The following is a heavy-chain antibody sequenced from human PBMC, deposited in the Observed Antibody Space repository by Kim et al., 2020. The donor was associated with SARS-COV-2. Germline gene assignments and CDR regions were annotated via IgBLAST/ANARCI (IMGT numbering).Heavy chain of an antibody. Sequence: SETLSLTCAVYGGSFSGYYWSWIRQPPGKGLEWIGEINHSGSTNYNPSLKSRVTISVDTSKNQFSLKLSSVTAADTAVYYCARGTTVTRLYYAYYGMDVCGQGTTATVS. CDR1: GGSFSGYY. D-gene: IGHD4-17*01. J-gene: IGHJ6*02. CDR3: ARGTTVTRLYYAYYGMDV. CDR2: INHSGST. V-gene: IGHV4-34*01.